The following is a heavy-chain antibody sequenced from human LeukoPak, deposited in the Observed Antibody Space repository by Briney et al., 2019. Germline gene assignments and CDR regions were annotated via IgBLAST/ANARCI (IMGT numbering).Heavy chain of an antibody. CDR2: IYTSGIT. CDR3: ARDRYYYDSSGPYYFDY. V-gene: IGHV4-4*07. J-gene: IGHJ4*02. D-gene: IGHD3-22*01. CDR1: GGSISSYY. Sequence: SETLSLTCTVSGGSISSYYWSWIRQPAGKGLEWIGRIYTSGITNYNPSLKSRVTMSVDTSKNQFSLKLSSVTAADTAVYYCARDRYYYDSSGPYYFDYWGQGTLVTVSS.